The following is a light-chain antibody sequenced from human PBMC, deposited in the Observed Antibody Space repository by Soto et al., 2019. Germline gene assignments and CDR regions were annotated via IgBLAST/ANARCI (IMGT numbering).Light chain of an antibody. V-gene: IGKV1-27*01. J-gene: IGKJ1*01. CDR2: AAS. CDR1: QGITDY. CDR3: QNYNSAPWT. Sequence: DIQMTQSPSSLSASVGDRVTITCRASQGITDYLAWYQQKPGQVPNLLIYAASTLQSGVPSRFSGSGSGTDFTLTITGLQPEDVATYYCQNYNSAPWTFGQGTKVEI.